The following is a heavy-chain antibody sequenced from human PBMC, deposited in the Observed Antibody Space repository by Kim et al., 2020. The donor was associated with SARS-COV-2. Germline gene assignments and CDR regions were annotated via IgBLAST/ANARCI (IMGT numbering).Heavy chain of an antibody. D-gene: IGHD3-16*01. Sequence: GGSLRLSCAASGFIFSNYDMDWVRQAPGKGLDWVSRIRKDGRFTVYADSVKGRFIISRDNAKNTLYLQMNSLRDEDTAVYYCARGTAKGGWGPGILVTV. CDR3: ARGTAKGG. CDR2: IRKDGRFT. CDR1: GFIFSNYD. V-gene: IGHV3-74*01. J-gene: IGHJ4*02.